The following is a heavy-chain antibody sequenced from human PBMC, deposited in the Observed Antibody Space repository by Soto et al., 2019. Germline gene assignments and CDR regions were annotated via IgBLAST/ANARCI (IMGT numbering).Heavy chain of an antibody. CDR3: ARSVTRVRLDP. D-gene: IGHD6-6*01. CDR2: IYTSGST. V-gene: IGHV4-59*10. Sequence: KLSETLSLTCAVYGGSFSGYYWSWIRQPAGKGLEWIGRIYTSGSTNYNPSLKSRVTMSVDTSKNQFSLKLSSVTAADTAVYYCARSVTRVRLDPWGQGTLVTVSS. CDR1: GGSFSGYY. J-gene: IGHJ5*02.